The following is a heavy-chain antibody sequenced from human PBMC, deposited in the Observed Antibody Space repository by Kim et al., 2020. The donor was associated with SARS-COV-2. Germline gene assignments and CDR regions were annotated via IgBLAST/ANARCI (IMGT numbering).Heavy chain of an antibody. D-gene: IGHD3-10*01. Sequence: SVKVSCKASGGTFSSYAISWVRQAPGQGLEWMGGIIPIFGTANYAQKFQGRVTITADESTSTAYMELSSLRSEDTAVYYCARAGCRRKKDPPYYYYYGMDVWGQGTTVTVSS. CDR1: GGTFSSYA. CDR3: ARAGCRRKKDPPYYYYYGMDV. V-gene: IGHV1-69*13. CDR2: IIPIFGTA. J-gene: IGHJ6*02.